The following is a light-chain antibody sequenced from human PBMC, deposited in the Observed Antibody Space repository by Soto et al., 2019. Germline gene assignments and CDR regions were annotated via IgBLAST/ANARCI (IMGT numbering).Light chain of an antibody. CDR2: RAS. J-gene: IGKJ5*01. CDR1: QSVSSN. Sequence: EIVMTQSPATLSVSPGERATLSCRARQSVSSNLAWYQQKPEQAPRLLIYRASTRATGIPARFSGSGSGTAFTTTIGILLSEDLAVYYCQPYNNLPWITFGNENRLEIK. V-gene: IGKV3-15*01. CDR3: QPYNNLPWIT.